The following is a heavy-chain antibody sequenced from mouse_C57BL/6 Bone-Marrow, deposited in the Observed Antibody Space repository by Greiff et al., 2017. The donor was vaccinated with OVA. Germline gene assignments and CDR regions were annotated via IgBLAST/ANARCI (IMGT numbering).Heavy chain of an antibody. Sequence: EVMLVESGGGLVQPGGSLSLSCAASGFTFTDYYMSWVRQPPGKALEWLGFIRNKANGYTTEYSASVKGRFTISRDNSQSILYLQMNALRAEDSATYYCAKGGYYGSSWFAYWGQGTLVTVSA. J-gene: IGHJ3*01. CDR1: GFTFTDYY. CDR2: IRNKANGYTT. D-gene: IGHD1-1*01. V-gene: IGHV7-3*01. CDR3: AKGGYYGSSWFAY.